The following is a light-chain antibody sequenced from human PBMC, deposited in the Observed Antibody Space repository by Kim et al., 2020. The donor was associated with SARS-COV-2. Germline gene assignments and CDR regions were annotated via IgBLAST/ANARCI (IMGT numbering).Light chain of an antibody. CDR2: YDS. V-gene: IGLV3-21*04. CDR3: QVWDSSSDHVV. CDR1: NIGSKS. Sequence: APGKTARITCEGNNIGSKSVHWYQQKPGQAPVLVIYYDSDRPSGIPERFSGSNSGNTATLTISRVEAGDEADYYCQVWDSSSDHVVFGGGTKLTVL. J-gene: IGLJ2*01.